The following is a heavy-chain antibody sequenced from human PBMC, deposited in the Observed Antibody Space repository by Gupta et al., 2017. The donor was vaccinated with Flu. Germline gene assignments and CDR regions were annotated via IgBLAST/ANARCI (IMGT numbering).Heavy chain of an antibody. CDR1: S. CDR3: ARVLVDSSSSSPDY. V-gene: IGHV3-21*01. D-gene: IGHD6-13*01. Sequence: SINWVRQAPGGGLGWVSSISSIVSYMYYADSVKGRFTISRDNAKNSLYLQMNSLRAEDTALYYCARVLVDSSSSSPDYWGHGTLVTVSS. CDR2: ISSIVSYM. J-gene: IGHJ4*01.